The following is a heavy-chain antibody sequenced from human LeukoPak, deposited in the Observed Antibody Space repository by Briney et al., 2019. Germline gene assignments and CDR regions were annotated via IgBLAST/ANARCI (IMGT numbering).Heavy chain of an antibody. J-gene: IGHJ4*02. Sequence: PSETLSLTCTVSGGSISSYYWSWIRQPAGKGLEWIGRIYTSGSTNYNPSLKSRVTMSVDTSKNQFSLKLSPVTAADTAVYYCVSFKYYYDSSGYYNWGQGTLVTVSS. CDR2: IYTSGST. CDR1: GGSISSYY. V-gene: IGHV4-4*07. CDR3: VSFKYYYDSSGYYN. D-gene: IGHD3-22*01.